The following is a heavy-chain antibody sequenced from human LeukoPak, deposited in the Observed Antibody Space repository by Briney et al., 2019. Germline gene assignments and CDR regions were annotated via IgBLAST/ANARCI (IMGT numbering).Heavy chain of an antibody. CDR2: ITSGSSYI. CDR1: GFTFSSYS. D-gene: IGHD6-19*01. J-gene: IGHJ3*02. Sequence: PGGSLRLSCAASGFTFSSYSMHWVRQAPGKGLEWVSFITSGSSYIYYADSVKGRFTISRDNAKNSLYLQMNSLRAEDTAVYYCGRGWLSVPSRDAFDIWGQGTMVTVSS. V-gene: IGHV3-21*01. CDR3: GRGWLSVPSRDAFDI.